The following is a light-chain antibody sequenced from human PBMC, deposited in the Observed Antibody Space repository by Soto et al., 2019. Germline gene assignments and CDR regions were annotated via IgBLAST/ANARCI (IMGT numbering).Light chain of an antibody. Sequence: AIRVNQSPSSFSESTGDRVTITCRASQGISSYLAWYQQKPGKAPKLLIYAASTLQSGVPSRFSGSGSGTDFTLTISCLQSEDFATYYCQQYYSYPPITFGQGTRLEI. J-gene: IGKJ5*01. CDR3: QQYYSYPPIT. CDR1: QGISSY. CDR2: AAS. V-gene: IGKV1-8*01.